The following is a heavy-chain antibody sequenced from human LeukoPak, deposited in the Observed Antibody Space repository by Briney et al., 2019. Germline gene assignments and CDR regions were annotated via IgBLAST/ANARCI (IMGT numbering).Heavy chain of an antibody. V-gene: IGHV3-30-3*01. D-gene: IGHD6-19*01. CDR2: ISYDGSNK. J-gene: IGHJ4*02. CDR1: GFTFSSYA. CDR3: ARPREQWLNYFDY. Sequence: ALRLSCAASGFTFSSYAMHWVRQAPGKGLEWVAVISYDGSNKYYADSVKGRFTISRDNSKNTLYLQMNSLRAEDTAVYYCARPREQWLNYFDYWGQGTLVTVSS.